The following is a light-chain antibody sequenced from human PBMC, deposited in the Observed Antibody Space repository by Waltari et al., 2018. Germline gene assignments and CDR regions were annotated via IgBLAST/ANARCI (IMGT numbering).Light chain of an antibody. Sequence: DIQMTQSPSSVSASVGDRVTITCRASQGISSWLALYQQKPGKAPKLLIYAASSLQSGVPSRFSGSGSGTDFTLTISSLQPEDFATYYCQQANSFPLFGGGTKVEIK. CDR2: AAS. CDR1: QGISSW. CDR3: QQANSFPL. J-gene: IGKJ4*01. V-gene: IGKV1-12*01.